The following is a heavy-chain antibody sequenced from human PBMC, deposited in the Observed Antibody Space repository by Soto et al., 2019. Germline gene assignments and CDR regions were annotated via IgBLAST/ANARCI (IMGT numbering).Heavy chain of an antibody. CDR3: AREQGGSYDSWFDP. D-gene: IGHD1-26*01. CDR1: TFSMYS. Sequence: EVQVVESGGGLVKPGGSLRLSCTFTFSMYSMNWVRQAPGKGLEWVASISSGSAYIKYAESVKGRFTISRDNAKNSLHLQCNSLRAKDTAIYHCAREQGGSYDSWFDPWGQGTLVTVSS. CDR2: ISSGSAYI. J-gene: IGHJ5*02. V-gene: IGHV3-21*06.